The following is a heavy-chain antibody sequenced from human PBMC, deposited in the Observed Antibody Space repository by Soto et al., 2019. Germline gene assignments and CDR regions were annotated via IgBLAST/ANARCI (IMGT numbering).Heavy chain of an antibody. CDR3: ARDRYGDYVFDY. D-gene: IGHD4-17*01. J-gene: IGHJ4*02. V-gene: IGHV3-33*01. CDR1: GFAFSTYG. Sequence: GGSLRLSCAASGFAFSTYGIHWVRQAPGKGLEWVAVIWYDGSNKYYAASVKGRFTISRDNSKNSLYLQMNSLRDEDTAVYYCARDRYGDYVFDYWGLGTLVTVSS. CDR2: IWYDGSNK.